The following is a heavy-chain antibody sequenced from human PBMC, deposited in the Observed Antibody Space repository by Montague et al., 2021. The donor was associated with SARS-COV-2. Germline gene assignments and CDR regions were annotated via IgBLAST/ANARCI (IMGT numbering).Heavy chain of an antibody. V-gene: IGHV4-39*01. Sequence: SETLSLTYTVSGGSISSSSYYWGWIRQPPGKGLEWIGSIYYSGSTYYNPSLKSRVTISVDTSKNQFSLKLSSVTAADTAVYYCARQENSSGWFKSDAFDIWGQGTMVTVSS. CDR2: IYYSGST. CDR3: ARQENSSGWFKSDAFDI. D-gene: IGHD6-19*01. J-gene: IGHJ3*02. CDR1: GGSISSSSYY.